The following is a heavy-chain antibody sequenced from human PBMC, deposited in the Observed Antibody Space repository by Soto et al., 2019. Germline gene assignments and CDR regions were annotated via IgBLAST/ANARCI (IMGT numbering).Heavy chain of an antibody. V-gene: IGHV5-51*03. CDR2: IYPGDSDT. CDR3: ARLSATVDYKYYGMDV. D-gene: IGHD4-17*01. Sequence: GVSLKIACRASGYSFTSDWIGWVRQMPGKGLEWMGIIYPGDSDTEYSPSFQGQVTMSADKSISTVYLQWSSLKASDTAMYYCARLSATVDYKYYGMDVWGQGTTVTVSS. J-gene: IGHJ6*02. CDR1: GYSFTSDW.